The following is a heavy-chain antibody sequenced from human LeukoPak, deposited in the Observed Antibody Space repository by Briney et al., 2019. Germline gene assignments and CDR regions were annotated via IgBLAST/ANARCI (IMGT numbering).Heavy chain of an antibody. V-gene: IGHV4-39*01. CDR3: ARHKDHIFHDP. Sequence: SETLSLTCTVSGGSISSNDNYWGWIRQPPGRGLEWIATIHYTGNIFHNPSLKSRTTVSVDTSKNQFSLKVNSATAADTAVYYCARHKDHIFHDPWGQGILVTVSS. D-gene: IGHD3-3*02. CDR2: IHYTGNI. CDR1: GGSISSNDNY. J-gene: IGHJ5*02.